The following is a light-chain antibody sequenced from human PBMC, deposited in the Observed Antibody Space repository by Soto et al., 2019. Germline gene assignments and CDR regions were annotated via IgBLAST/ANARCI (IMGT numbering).Light chain of an antibody. CDR1: QSVSSN. J-gene: IGKJ1*01. CDR3: QQYNNWSQT. CDR2: GAS. Sequence: EIVMTQSPATLSVSPGERATLSCRASQSVSSNLAWYQQKPGQAPRLLLYGASTRATGIPARFSGSGSGTEYTLTMSSLQSEDFAVYYCQQYNNWSQTFGQGTKVEIK. V-gene: IGKV3-15*01.